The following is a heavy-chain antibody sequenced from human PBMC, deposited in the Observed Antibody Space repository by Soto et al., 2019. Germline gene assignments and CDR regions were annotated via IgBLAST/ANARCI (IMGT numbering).Heavy chain of an antibody. J-gene: IGHJ4*02. D-gene: IGHD3-22*01. V-gene: IGHV1-69*01. Sequence: QVQLVQSGAEVKKPGSSVKVSCKASGGTFSSYAISWVRQAPAQGLEWMGGIIPIFRTANYAQKFQGRVTITADESTSTAYMELSSLRCEDTAVYYWARGTSSYYYDSSGYCQRFDYWGPGTLVPVSS. CDR3: ARGTSSYYYDSSGYCQRFDY. CDR2: IIPIFRTA. CDR1: GGTFSSYA.